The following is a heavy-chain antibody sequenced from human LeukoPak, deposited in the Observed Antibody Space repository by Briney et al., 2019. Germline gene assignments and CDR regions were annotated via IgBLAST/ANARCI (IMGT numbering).Heavy chain of an antibody. CDR2: ISYDGSNK. CDR1: GFIFSSYA. CDR3: ARDYRRYIDY. Sequence: RSLRLSCAVSGFIFSSYAMHWVRQAPGKGLEWVAVISYDGSNKYYADSVKGRFTISRDNSKNTLYLQMNSLRAEDTAVYYCARDYRRYIDYWGQGTLVTVSS. D-gene: IGHD1-14*01. V-gene: IGHV3-30-3*01. J-gene: IGHJ4*02.